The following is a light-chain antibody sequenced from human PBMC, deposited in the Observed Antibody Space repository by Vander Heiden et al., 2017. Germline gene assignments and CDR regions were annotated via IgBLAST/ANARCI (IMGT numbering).Light chain of an antibody. CDR2: DAS. CDR3: QQRYNWIT. CDR1: QSIGTY. J-gene: IGKJ5*01. V-gene: IGKV3-11*01. Sequence: EIVMTQSSATLSLSQGERVTLSCRASQSIGTYLAWYQHKPGQAPRLLIYDASNRATDIPARFSGSGSGTDFSLIINSLEPEDFGVYYCQQRYNWITFGQGTRLEIK.